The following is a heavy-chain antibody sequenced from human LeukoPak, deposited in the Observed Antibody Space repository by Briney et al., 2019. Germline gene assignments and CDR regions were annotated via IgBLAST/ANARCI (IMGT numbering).Heavy chain of an antibody. J-gene: IGHJ4*02. CDR2: IYYSGST. Sequence: SETLSPTCTVSGGSISSSSYYWGWIRQPPGKGLEWIGSIYYSGSTYYNPSLKSRVTISVDTSKNQFSLKLSSVTAADTAVYYCARSLVGATLIDYWGQGTLVTVSS. V-gene: IGHV4-39*01. CDR1: GGSISSSSYY. CDR3: ARSLVGATLIDY. D-gene: IGHD1-26*01.